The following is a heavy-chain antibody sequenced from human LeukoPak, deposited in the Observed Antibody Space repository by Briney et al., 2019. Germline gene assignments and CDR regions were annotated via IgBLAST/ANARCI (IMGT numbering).Heavy chain of an antibody. V-gene: IGHV1-18*01. CDR1: GYTFTSYG. D-gene: IGHD1-26*01. J-gene: IGHJ4*02. CDR2: ISGYNGNT. Sequence: GASVTVSFKASGYTFTSYGISWVRQAPGQGLEWMGWISGYNGNTNYAQNLQGRVTITRDTSASTAYMELSSLRSEDTAVYYCARGPGSYYFDYWGQGTLVTVSS. CDR3: ARGPGSYYFDY.